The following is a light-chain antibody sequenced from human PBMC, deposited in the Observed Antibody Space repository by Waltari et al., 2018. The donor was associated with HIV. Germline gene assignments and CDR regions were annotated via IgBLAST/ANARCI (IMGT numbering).Light chain of an antibody. V-gene: IGLV1-40*01. J-gene: IGLJ2*01. CDR3: HCTDSSLMGPVV. CDR2: RNN. Sequence: QSVLTQPPSVSGAPGQRVTISCTGNSSNIGAGHDVHWYRQLPGTAPKFLISRNNCRPSGFPDRFSGSRSGTSASLVITGRQADDEAVYYCHCTDSSLMGPVVFGGGTKLTVL. CDR1: SSNIGAGHD.